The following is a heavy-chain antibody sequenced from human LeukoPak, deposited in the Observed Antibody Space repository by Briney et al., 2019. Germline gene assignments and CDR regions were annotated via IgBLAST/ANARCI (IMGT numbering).Heavy chain of an antibody. CDR1: GFTFFNYS. CDR2: ISCSSDFI. J-gene: IGHJ4*02. CDR3: ARDLGGGSSSLFDY. Sequence: GGSLRLSCAASGFTFFNYSMNWVRQAPGKGLEWVSSISCSSDFIYYADSLKGRFTISRDNAKNSLYLQMNSLRAEDTAVYYCARDLGGGSSSLFDYWGQGTLVTASS. V-gene: IGHV3-21*01. D-gene: IGHD6-13*01.